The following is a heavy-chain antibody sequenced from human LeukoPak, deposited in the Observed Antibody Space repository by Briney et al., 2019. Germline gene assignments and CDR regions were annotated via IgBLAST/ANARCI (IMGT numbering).Heavy chain of an antibody. CDR3: ARIPWRDAYYDFWSGYTYYGMDV. V-gene: IGHV4-59*01. Sequence: SETLSLTCTVSGGSISSYYWSWIRQPPGKGLEWIGYIYYSGSTNYNPSLKSRVTISVDASKNQFSLKLSSVTAADTAVYYCARIPWRDAYYDFWSGYTYYGMDVWGQGTTVTVSS. J-gene: IGHJ6*02. CDR2: IYYSGST. D-gene: IGHD3-3*01. CDR1: GGSISSYY.